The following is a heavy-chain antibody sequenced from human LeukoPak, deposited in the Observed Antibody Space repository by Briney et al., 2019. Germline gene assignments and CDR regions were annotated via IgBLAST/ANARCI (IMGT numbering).Heavy chain of an antibody. CDR3: AKDGLGSSLNWFDP. V-gene: IGHV3-33*06. CDR1: GFTFSSYG. D-gene: IGHD1-26*01. J-gene: IGHJ5*02. CDR2: IWYDGSNK. Sequence: GALRLSCAASGFTFSSYGMHWVRQAPGKGLEWVAVIWYDGSNKYYADSVKGRFTISRDNSKNTLYLQMNSLRAEDTAVYYCAKDGLGSSLNWFDPWGQGTLVTVPS.